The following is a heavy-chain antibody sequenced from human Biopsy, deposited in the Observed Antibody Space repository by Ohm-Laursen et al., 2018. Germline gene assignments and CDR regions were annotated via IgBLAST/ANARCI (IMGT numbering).Heavy chain of an antibody. Sequence: GTLSLTCTVSGGSISSHYWSWIRQPPGKGLEWIGYIYNRGSTKYNSSLKSRVTISVDTSKNQFSLTVRSVTAADTAMYYCARGQDSSYLAYGMDVRGQGTTVTVSS. D-gene: IGHD6-19*01. CDR3: ARGQDSSYLAYGMDV. J-gene: IGHJ6*02. CDR2: IYNRGST. V-gene: IGHV4-59*11. CDR1: GGSISSHY.